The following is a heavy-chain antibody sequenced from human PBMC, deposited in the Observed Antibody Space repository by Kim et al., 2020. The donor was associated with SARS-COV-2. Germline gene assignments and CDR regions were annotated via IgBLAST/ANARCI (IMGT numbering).Heavy chain of an antibody. Sequence: YCAGSVKGRFTISRDDAKNSLDLQMNSLGAEDTAVNYCARDPPISRFDYWGQGTLVTVSS. CDR3: ARDPPISRFDY. J-gene: IGHJ4*02. D-gene: IGHD2-2*02. V-gene: IGHV3-21*01.